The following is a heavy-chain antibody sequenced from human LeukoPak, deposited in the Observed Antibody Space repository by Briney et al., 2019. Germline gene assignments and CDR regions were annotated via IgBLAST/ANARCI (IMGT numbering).Heavy chain of an antibody. J-gene: IGHJ4*02. Sequence: PGGSLRLSCVASGFTFSTYWMHWVRQAPGEGLVWVSRISGDGSITNYADSVKGRFTISRDNAKNTLYLQMNSLRAEDTAVYYCTRAIPFNGGQEILVTVSS. CDR3: TRAIPFN. CDR1: GFTFSTYW. V-gene: IGHV3-74*01. D-gene: IGHD2-2*02. CDR2: ISGDGSIT.